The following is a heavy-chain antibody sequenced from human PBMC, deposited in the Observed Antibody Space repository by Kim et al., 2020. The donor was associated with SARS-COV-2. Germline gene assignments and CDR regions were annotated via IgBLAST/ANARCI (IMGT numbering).Heavy chain of an antibody. CDR3: ARCSWYGGIYYYYGMDV. J-gene: IGHJ6*02. CDR1: GGTFSSYA. V-gene: IGHV1-69*13. D-gene: IGHD6-13*01. Sequence: SVKVSCKASGGTFSSYAISWVRQAPGQGLEWMGGIIPIFGTENYAQKFQGRVTITADESTSTAYMELSSLRSEDTAVYYCARCSWYGGIYYYYGMDVWGQGTTVTVSS. CDR2: IIPIFGTE.